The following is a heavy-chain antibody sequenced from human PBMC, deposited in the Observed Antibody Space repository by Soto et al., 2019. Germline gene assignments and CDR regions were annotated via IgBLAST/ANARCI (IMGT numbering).Heavy chain of an antibody. J-gene: IGHJ5*01. CDR3: ARARHVDVGATWLWWFDS. CDR1: GYTFTSYG. Sequence: ASVKVSCKASGYTFTSYGISWVRQAPGQGLEWMGWISAYNGNTNYAQKLQGRVTMTTDTSTSTAYMELRSLRSDDTAVYYCARARHVDVGATWLWWFDSWGQGTLVPVPS. CDR2: ISAYNGNT. V-gene: IGHV1-18*01. D-gene: IGHD1-26*01.